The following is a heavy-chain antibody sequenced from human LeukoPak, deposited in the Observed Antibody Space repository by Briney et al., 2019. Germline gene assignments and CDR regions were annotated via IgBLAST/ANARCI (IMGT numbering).Heavy chain of an antibody. CDR1: GFTFSSYW. Sequence: PGGSLRLSCAASGFTFSSYWMSWVRQAPGKGLEWVANIKQDGSEKYYVDSVKGRFTISRDNAQNSLFLQMNSLRDDDTAVYYCARAGHTVGATGVGFWGQGTLVTVSS. CDR2: IKQDGSEK. J-gene: IGHJ4*02. V-gene: IGHV3-7*03. CDR3: ARAGHTVGATGVGF. D-gene: IGHD1-26*01.